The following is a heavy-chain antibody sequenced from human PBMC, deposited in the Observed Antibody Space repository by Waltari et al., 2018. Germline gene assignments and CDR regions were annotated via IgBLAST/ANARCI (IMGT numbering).Heavy chain of an antibody. CDR2: IKEDGSKK. J-gene: IGHJ4*02. V-gene: IGHV3-7*01. CDR3: VRHGFWNFDF. D-gene: IGHD3-3*01. CDR1: GFTFSGNW. Sequence: EVQLVESGGGLVQPGGSLRLSCAGSGFTFSGNWMAWVRQAPGKGLEWVAKIKEDGSKKNDVDSGEGRLTISRDNAKNSVYLQMNSLRAEDTALYYCVRHGFWNFDFWGQGTLVTVSS.